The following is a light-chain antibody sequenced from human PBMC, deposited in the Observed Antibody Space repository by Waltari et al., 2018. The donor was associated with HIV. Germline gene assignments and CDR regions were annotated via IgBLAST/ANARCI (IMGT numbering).Light chain of an antibody. CDR2: NTN. Sequence: QSVLTQTPSVSGAPGQWVTLSCTGGNSNIGTHEVHWYQQLPGTAPQLLIYNTNNRPSGVPDRFSGSKSGTSASLAITGLQAEDEADYYCQSSDSTLSGSVFGGGTKLTVL. J-gene: IGLJ2*01. CDR1: NSNIGTHE. CDR3: QSSDSTLSGSV. V-gene: IGLV1-40*01.